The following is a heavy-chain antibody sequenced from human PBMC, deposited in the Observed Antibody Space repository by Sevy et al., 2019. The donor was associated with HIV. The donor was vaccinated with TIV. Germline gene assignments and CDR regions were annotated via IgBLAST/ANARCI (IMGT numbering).Heavy chain of an antibody. Sequence: ASVKVSCKASGDTFSGYYVHWVRQAPGQGLEWMGWINPNSGGTNYAQKFQGRVTMTRDTSISTAYMELRRLRSGDTAMYYCAKVLAVHQMEGGYYFDYWAQGTLVTVSS. V-gene: IGHV1-2*02. J-gene: IGHJ4*02. D-gene: IGHD1-1*01. CDR2: INPNSGGT. CDR3: AKVLAVHQMEGGYYFDY. CDR1: GDTFSGYY.